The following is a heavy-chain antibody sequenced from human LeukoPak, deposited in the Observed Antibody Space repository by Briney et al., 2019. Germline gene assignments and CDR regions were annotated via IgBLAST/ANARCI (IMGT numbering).Heavy chain of an antibody. CDR3: ARGRVRYSGYGGYFDY. Sequence: SETLSLTCTVSGGSISSSSYYWGWIRQPPGKGLEWIGSIYYSGSTYYNPSPKSRVTISVDTSKNQFSLKLSSVTAADTAVYYCARGRVRYSGYGGYFDYWGQGTLVTVSS. CDR1: GGSISSSSYY. CDR2: IYYSGST. V-gene: IGHV4-39*07. J-gene: IGHJ4*02. D-gene: IGHD5-12*01.